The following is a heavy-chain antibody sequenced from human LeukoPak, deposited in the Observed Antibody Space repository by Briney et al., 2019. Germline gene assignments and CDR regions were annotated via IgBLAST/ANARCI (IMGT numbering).Heavy chain of an antibody. V-gene: IGHV3-30*02. CDR2: IRYDGSNK. Sequence: GGSLRLSCAASGFTFSSYGMHWVRQAPGKGLEWVAFIRYDGSNKYYADSVKGRFTISRDNSKNTLYLQMNSLRAEDTAVYYCAKGSIVVPAATPRGWGQGTLVTVSS. J-gene: IGHJ4*02. CDR3: AKGSIVVPAATPRG. D-gene: IGHD2-2*01. CDR1: GFTFSSYG.